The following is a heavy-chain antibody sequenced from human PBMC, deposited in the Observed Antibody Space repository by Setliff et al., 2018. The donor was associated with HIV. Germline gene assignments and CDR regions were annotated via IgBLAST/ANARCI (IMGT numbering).Heavy chain of an antibody. Sequence: SVKVSCKASGGTFSSYAISWVRQAPGQGLEWMGGIIPIFGTANYAQKFQGRVTITADESTSTANMELSSLRSEDTAVYYCARGGSITMIVVVPWAFDIWGQGTMVTVSS. CDR1: GGTFSSYA. V-gene: IGHV1-69*13. CDR2: IIPIFGTA. D-gene: IGHD3-22*01. CDR3: ARGGSITMIVVVPWAFDI. J-gene: IGHJ3*02.